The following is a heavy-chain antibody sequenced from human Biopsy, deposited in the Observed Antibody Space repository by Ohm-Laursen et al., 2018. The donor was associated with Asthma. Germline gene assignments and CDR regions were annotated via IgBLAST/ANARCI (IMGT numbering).Heavy chain of an antibody. J-gene: IGHJ4*02. CDR1: GFMFRSFG. D-gene: IGHD5-12*01. V-gene: IGHV3-30*18. Sequence: SLRLPCAASGFMFRSFGMHWVRQAPGKGLEWVAVLSYDGNHKFYEDSVKGRFTISRDNSKNTLYLQMNSLRTEDTAVYYCAKRRGYSGHDNDYWGQGTLVIVSS. CDR2: LSYDGNHK. CDR3: AKRRGYSGHDNDY.